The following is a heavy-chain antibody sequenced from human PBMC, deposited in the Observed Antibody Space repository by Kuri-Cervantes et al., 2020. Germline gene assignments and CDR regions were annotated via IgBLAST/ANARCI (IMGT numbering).Heavy chain of an antibody. CDR3: ARPPAAAISFDY. D-gene: IGHD2-2*01. CDR2: IYSCGST. CDR1: GFTVSSNY. V-gene: IGHV3-53*05. Sequence: GESLKISCAASGFTVSSNYMSWVRQAPGKGLEWVSVIYSCGSTYYADSVKGRFTISRDNSKNTLYLQMNSLRAEDTAVYYCARPPAAAISFDYWGQGTLVTVSS. J-gene: IGHJ4*02.